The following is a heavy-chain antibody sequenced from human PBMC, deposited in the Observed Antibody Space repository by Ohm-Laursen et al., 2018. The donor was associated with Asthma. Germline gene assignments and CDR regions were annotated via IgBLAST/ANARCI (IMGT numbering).Heavy chain of an antibody. CDR1: GFTFSSYS. CDR2: ISSSSSYI. CDR3: ARDYCGGDCHFDY. D-gene: IGHD2-21*02. V-gene: IGHV3-21*01. Sequence: GSLRLSCAASGFTFSSYSMNWVRRAPGKGLEWVSSISSSSSYIYYADSVKGRFTISRDNAKNSLYLQMNSLRAEDTAVYYCARDYCGGDCHFDYWGQGTLVTVSS. J-gene: IGHJ4*02.